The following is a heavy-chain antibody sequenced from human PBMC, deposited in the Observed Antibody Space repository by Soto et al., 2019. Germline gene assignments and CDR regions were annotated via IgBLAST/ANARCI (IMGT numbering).Heavy chain of an antibody. CDR3: ARGVGYTYGFSVY. CDR1: NGSLNGYY. CDR2: INHSETA. J-gene: IGHJ4*02. Sequence: SETLSLTCAVHNGSLNGYYWNWIRQPPGKGLEWIGEINHSETAHFTPSLQSRVTMSVETSKNQVSPKLKSVPDADTALYFCARGVGYTYGFSVYWGQRTWVTVSS. D-gene: IGHD5-18*01. V-gene: IGHV4-34*01.